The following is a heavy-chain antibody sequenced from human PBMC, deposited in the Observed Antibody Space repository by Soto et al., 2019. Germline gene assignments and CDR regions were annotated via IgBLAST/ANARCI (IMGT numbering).Heavy chain of an antibody. V-gene: IGHV3-73*01. D-gene: IGHD2-2*02. CDR2: IRSRANNFST. J-gene: IGHJ6*02. CDR1: GFIFSGSA. Sequence: GGSLRLSCAASGFIFSGSAIHWVRQASGKGLEWVGRIRSRANNFSTSSAASVKGRFTFSSDDSKNTAYLQMNTLKPGDTAVYYCARGQGAAIGDYYYHGMDVWGQGTTVTVSS. CDR3: ARGQGAAIGDYYYHGMDV.